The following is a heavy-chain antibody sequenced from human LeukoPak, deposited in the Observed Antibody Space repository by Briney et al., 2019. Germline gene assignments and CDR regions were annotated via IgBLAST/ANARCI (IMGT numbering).Heavy chain of an antibody. CDR1: GFKFTDFW. V-gene: IGHV3-7*01. CDR2: IKQDGSEK. D-gene: IGHD1-26*01. Sequence: PGGSLRLSCAASGFKFTDFWMNWARQAPGKGLEWVASIKQDGSEKYYVDSVKGRLTISRDNARDSVYLQMNRLRAEDTAVYYCARGQVVGATFGMDVWGKGTTVTVSS. CDR3: ARGQVVGATFGMDV. J-gene: IGHJ6*04.